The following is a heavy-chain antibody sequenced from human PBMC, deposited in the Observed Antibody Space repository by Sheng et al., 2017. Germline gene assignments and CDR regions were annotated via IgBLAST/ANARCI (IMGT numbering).Heavy chain of an antibody. CDR2: IHGDGTTT. Sequence: EVQLVESGGGLVHPGGSLRLSCTASGFSLSTYWMHWVRLGPGEGLVWVSGIHGDGTTTRYADSVKCRFTISRDNAKNTLYLQMNSLRVEDTAIYYCAKEGHSSSGWSFGFDPWGQGTLVTVSS. J-gene: IGHJ5*02. D-gene: IGHD6-19*01. CDR1: GFSLSTYW. V-gene: IGHV3-74*01. CDR3: AKEGHSSSGWSFGFDP.